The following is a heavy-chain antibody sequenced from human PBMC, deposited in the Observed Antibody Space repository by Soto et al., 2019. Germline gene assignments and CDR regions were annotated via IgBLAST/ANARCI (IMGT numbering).Heavy chain of an antibody. Sequence: QVQLVETGGGVVQPGRSLRLSCAASGFTFTDFGLHWVRQAPGKGXEWVAVVSHDGVKKLYADXVKGRFTVXRXDSXXXXXXXXXXXXXXXXXXXXXXXXXXXXXDFWSGYRPLGYWGQGTLVTVSS. D-gene: IGHD3-3*01. CDR2: VSHDGVKK. J-gene: IGHJ4*02. V-gene: IGHV3-30*03. CDR3: XXXXXXXXDFWSGYRPLGY. CDR1: GFTFTDFG.